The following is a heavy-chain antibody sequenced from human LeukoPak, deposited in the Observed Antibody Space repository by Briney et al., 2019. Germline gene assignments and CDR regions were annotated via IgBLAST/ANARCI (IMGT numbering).Heavy chain of an antibody. CDR1: GYSISSGYY. J-gene: IGHJ4*02. V-gene: IGHV4-38-2*01. CDR3: ARSPSNRYCSSTSCPLYFDY. D-gene: IGHD2-2*01. Sequence: SETLSLTCAASGYSISSGYYWGWIRQPPGKGLEWIGSIYHSGSTYYNPSLKSRVTISVDTSKNQFSLKLTSVTAADTAVYYCARSPSNRYCSSTSCPLYFDYWGQGTLVTVSS. CDR2: IYHSGST.